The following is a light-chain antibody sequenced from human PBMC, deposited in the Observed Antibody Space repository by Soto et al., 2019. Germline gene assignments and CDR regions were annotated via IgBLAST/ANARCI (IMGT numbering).Light chain of an antibody. V-gene: IGKV1-6*01. Sequence: AIQLTQSPSSLSASEGDRVTLTCRASQDIRVDLGWLQQKPGNAPKLLIYAVSTLHSGVPSRFTGSGSGTDFSLTINNLQPEDVATYFCLQDYDFPYTFGQGTKLEIK. CDR3: LQDYDFPYT. J-gene: IGKJ2*01. CDR1: QDIRVD. CDR2: AVS.